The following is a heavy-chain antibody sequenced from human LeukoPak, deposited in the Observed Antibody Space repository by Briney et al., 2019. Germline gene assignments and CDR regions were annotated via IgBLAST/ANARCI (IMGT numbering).Heavy chain of an antibody. J-gene: IGHJ4*02. CDR1: GYTFTSYA. Sequence: ASVKVSCKASGYTFTSYAVHWVRQAPGQRLEWMGWINIGNGDTKYSQTFQGRVTITRDTSASTAYMELSSLRSEDTAVYYCARDSSGWEDYYFDYWGQGALVTVSS. CDR3: ARDSSGWEDYYFDY. D-gene: IGHD6-19*01. V-gene: IGHV1-3*04. CDR2: INIGNGDT.